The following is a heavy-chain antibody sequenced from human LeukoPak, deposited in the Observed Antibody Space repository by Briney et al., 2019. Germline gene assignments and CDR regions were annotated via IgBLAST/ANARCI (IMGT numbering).Heavy chain of an antibody. CDR2: IYSGGST. CDR3: AKEGTPQVSTWYDL. Sequence: PGGSLRLSCAASGFSVSSNYMNWVRQAPGKGLEWVSVIYSGGSTYYADSVKGRFIISRDNPRNTLYLQMNILRTEDTAVYYCAKEGTPQVSTWYDLWGQGTQVIVSS. D-gene: IGHD3-10*01. V-gene: IGHV3-53*05. CDR1: GFSVSSNY. J-gene: IGHJ5*02.